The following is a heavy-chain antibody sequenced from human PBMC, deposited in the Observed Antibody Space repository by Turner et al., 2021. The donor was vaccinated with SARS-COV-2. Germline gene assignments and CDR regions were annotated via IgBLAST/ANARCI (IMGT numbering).Heavy chain of an antibody. J-gene: IGHJ4*02. CDR2: ISPGGGER. V-gene: IGHV3-33*02. Sequence: VQLVESGGGVVQPGTSMSLSCAASAFDLNHYGIQWVRQAPGKGLEWVAHISPGGGERYYPDSVKGRFTISRDDSRNTVFLQMNTLTAGDTAVYYCARDSDGSGCLSSLDVWGQGTLVTVSS. CDR1: AFDLNHYG. CDR3: ARDSDGSGCLSSLDV. D-gene: IGHD3-22*01.